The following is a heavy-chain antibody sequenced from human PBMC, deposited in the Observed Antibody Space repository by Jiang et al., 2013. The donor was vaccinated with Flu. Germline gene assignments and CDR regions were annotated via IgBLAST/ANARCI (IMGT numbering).Heavy chain of an antibody. CDR2: IYWNDDK. Sequence: KPTQTLTLTCTFSGFSLSTSGVGVGWIRQPPGKALEWLALIYWNDDKRYSPSLKSRLTITKDTSKNQVVLTMTNMDPVGTATYYCAHETPLLWFGEVGRRYFDYWAREPWSPSPQ. CDR3: AHETPLLWFGEVGRRYFDY. V-gene: IGHV2-5*01. CDR1: GFSLSTSGVG. D-gene: IGHD3-10*01. J-gene: IGHJ4*02.